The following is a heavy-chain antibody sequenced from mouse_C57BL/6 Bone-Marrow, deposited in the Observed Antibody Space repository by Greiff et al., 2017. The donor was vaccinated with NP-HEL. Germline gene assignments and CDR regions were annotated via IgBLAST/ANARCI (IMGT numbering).Heavy chain of an antibody. CDR2: IDPSDSYT. V-gene: IGHV1-69*01. Sequence: VQLQQPGAELVMPGASVKLSCKASGYTFTSYWMHWVKQRPGQGLEWIGEIDPSDSYTNYNQKFKGKSTLTVDKSSSTAYMQLSSLTSEDSAVYYCARRGWDLFAYWGQGTLVTVSA. J-gene: IGHJ3*01. CDR3: ARRGWDLFAY. CDR1: GYTFTSYW. D-gene: IGHD4-1*01.